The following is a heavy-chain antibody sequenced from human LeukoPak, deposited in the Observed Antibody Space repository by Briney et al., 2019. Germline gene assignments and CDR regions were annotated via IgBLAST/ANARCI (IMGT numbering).Heavy chain of an antibody. CDR1: GYSISIGYY. CDR2: IYHSGST. D-gene: IGHD3-22*01. J-gene: IGHJ4*02. V-gene: IGHV4-38-2*02. Sequence: SETMSLTCPVSGYSISIGYYWGDIRQPPGKGLERIGRIYHSGSTYYNPCINSRLTISVDTSKNQFSLKLSSVTAADTAVYYCARERGDNYVSSGYIDCWGQGTLVTVSS. CDR3: ARERGDNYVSSGYIDC.